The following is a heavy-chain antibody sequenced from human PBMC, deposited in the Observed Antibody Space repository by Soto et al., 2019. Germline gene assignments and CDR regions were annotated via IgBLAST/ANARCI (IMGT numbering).Heavy chain of an antibody. CDR2: ISSSGSTI. J-gene: IGHJ5*02. Sequence: VGSLRLSCAASGFTFSSYEMNWVRQAPGKGLEWVSYISSSGSTIYYADSVKGRFTISRDNAKNSLYLQMNSLRAEDTAVYYCAREGCSGGSCYPPGDWFDPWGQGTLVTVSS. D-gene: IGHD2-15*01. V-gene: IGHV3-48*03. CDR1: GFTFSSYE. CDR3: AREGCSGGSCYPPGDWFDP.